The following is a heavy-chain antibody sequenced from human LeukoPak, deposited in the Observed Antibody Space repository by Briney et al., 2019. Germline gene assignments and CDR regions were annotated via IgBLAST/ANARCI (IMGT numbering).Heavy chain of an antibody. V-gene: IGHV5-51*01. Sequence: GESLKISCKGSGYTFTSYWIAWVRQMPRKGLELMGVINPGDSDTRYSPSFQGQVTISADRSISTAYLQWTSLKASDTAMYYCARGVRYTSSWYGWFDLWGEGTLVTVSS. CDR1: GYTFTSYW. D-gene: IGHD6-13*01. CDR3: ARGVRYTSSWYGWFDL. CDR2: INPGDSDT. J-gene: IGHJ4*02.